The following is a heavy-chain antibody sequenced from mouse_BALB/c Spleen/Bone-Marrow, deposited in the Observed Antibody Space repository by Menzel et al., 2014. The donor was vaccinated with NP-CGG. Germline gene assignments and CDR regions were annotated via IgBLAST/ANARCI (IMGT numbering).Heavy chain of an antibody. CDR1: GFSLTSYG. V-gene: IGHV2-9*02. Sequence: VKVEESGPGLVAPSQSLCITCTVSGFSLTSYGVHWVRQPPGKGLEWLGVIWAGGSTNYNSALMSRLSISKDNSKSQVFLKMNSLQTDDTAMYYCARVAMDYWGQETSVTVSS. J-gene: IGHJ4*01. CDR2: IWAGGST. CDR3: ARVAMDY.